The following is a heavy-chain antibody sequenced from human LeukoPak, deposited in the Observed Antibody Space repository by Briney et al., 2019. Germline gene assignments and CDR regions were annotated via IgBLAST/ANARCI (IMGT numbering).Heavy chain of an antibody. Sequence: PGGSLRLSCAASGFTFSSYAMSWVRQAPGKGLEWVSAISGSGGSTYYADSVKGRFTISRDNAKNSLYLQMNSLRAEDTALYYCARDTYGGSYDYWGQGTLVTVSS. CDR1: GFTFSSYA. D-gene: IGHD1-26*01. CDR2: ISGSGGST. J-gene: IGHJ4*02. V-gene: IGHV3-23*01. CDR3: ARDTYGGSYDY.